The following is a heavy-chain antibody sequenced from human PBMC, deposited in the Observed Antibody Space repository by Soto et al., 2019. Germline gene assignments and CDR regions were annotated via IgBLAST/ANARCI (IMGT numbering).Heavy chain of an antibody. V-gene: IGHV3-23*01. D-gene: IGHD7-27*01. J-gene: IGHJ3*02. CDR2: ISGSGGST. CDR3: ARALGYAFDI. CDR1: EFTFSSYA. Sequence: GSLRLSCAASEFTFSSYAMSWVRQAPGKGLEWVSGISGSGGSTYYADSVKGRFTISRDNSKNMLYLQMGSLRAEDMAVYYCARALGYAFDIWGQGTMVTVSS.